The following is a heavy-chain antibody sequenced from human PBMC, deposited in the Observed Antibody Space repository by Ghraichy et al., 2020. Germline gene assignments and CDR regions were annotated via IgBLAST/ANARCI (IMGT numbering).Heavy chain of an antibody. CDR3: ARERVIWSGSHRGMDD. CDR2: IYYSGNT. J-gene: IGHJ6*02. V-gene: IGHV4-30-4*01. D-gene: IGHD3-3*01. CDR1: GGSIRTSGDYY. Sequence: SETLSLTCTVSGGSIRTSGDYYWSWIRQPPGKGLEWIGYIYYSGNTLYNPSLKSRVAMSVDTSENEFSLKLSSVTAADTAVYYCARERVIWSGSHRGMDDWGRGTTVTVSS.